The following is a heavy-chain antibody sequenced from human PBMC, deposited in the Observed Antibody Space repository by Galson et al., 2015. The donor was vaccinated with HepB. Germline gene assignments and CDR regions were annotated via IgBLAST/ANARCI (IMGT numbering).Heavy chain of an antibody. J-gene: IGHJ5*02. CDR3: ARDARWFDP. CDR1: GFTFSSYG. Sequence: SLRLSCAASGFTFSSYGMHWVRQAPGKGLEWVAVIWFDGDNKYHADSVKGRFTISRDNAKNSLYLQMNSLRPEDTAVYYCARDARWFDPWGQGTLVIVSS. CDR2: IWFDGDNK. V-gene: IGHV3-33*01.